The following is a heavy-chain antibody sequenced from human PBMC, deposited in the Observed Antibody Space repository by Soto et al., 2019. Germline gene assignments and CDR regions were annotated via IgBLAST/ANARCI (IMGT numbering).Heavy chain of an antibody. J-gene: IGHJ4*02. V-gene: IGHV4-4*02. CDR2: AYHNGLT. Sequence: SETLSLTCSVSGDSVTSNGCCSCVRHPPGKGLEWIGEAYHNGLTDYNPSLKIRVTMSVDTSKNEFSLKLTSLTAADTAIYYCARAAEVTGEYGRFDYWGQGTMVTVSS. CDR3: ARAAEVTGEYGRFDY. CDR1: GDSVTSNGC. D-gene: IGHD2-21*02.